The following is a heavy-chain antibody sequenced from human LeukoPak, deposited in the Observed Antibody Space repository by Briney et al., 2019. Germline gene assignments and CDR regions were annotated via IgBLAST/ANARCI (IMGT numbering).Heavy chain of an antibody. CDR1: GFTFSGSA. J-gene: IGHJ4*02. Sequence: PGGSLRLSCAASGFTFSGSAIHWVRQASGKGLEWVGRIRSKANSYATAYAASVKGRFTISRDDSKNTAYLQMNSLKTEDTAVYYCTRFTDDGSPFDYWGQGTLVTVSS. V-gene: IGHV3-73*01. CDR3: TRFTDDGSPFDY. CDR2: IRSKANSYAT. D-gene: IGHD3-10*01.